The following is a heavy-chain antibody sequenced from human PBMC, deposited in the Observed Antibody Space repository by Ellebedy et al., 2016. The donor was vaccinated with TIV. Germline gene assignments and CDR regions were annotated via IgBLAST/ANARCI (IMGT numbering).Heavy chain of an antibody. CDR3: VRGLGIARF. V-gene: IGHV4-39*07. CDR2: IYSSGST. Sequence: MPSETLSLTCTVSGGSISSSNYYWGWIRQPPGKGLEWIGSIYSSGSTYYTPSLKSRLSISVDTSKNQFSLNLTSVPAADRAVYYCVRGLGIARFWGQGTLVTVSS. J-gene: IGHJ4*02. CDR1: GGSISSSNYY. D-gene: IGHD6-13*01.